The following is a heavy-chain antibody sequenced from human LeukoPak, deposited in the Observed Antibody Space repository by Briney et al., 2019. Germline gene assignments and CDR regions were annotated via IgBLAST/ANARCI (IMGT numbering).Heavy chain of an antibody. Sequence: SETLSLTCTVSGGSISGYYWSWIRQPPGKGLEWIGYIYYSGSTNYNPSLKSRVTISVDTSKNQFSLKLSSVTAADTAVYYCASTGRYFDPGYYYYMDVWGKGTTVTVSS. D-gene: IGHD3-9*01. CDR1: GGSISGYY. CDR3: ASTGRYFDPGYYYYMDV. V-gene: IGHV4-59*08. J-gene: IGHJ6*03. CDR2: IYYSGST.